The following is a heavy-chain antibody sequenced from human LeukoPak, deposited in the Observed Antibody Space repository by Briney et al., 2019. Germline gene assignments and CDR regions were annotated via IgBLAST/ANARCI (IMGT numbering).Heavy chain of an antibody. CDR2: IYSGGST. J-gene: IGHJ3*02. V-gene: IGHV3-53*01. Sequence: PGGSLRLSYAASGFTASSNYMSWVRQAPGKGLEWASVIYSGGSTYYADSVKGLFTNSRDNSKNTLYLQMNSLRAEDTAVYYCALSWRSDDAFDIWGQGTMVTVSS. CDR3: ALSWRSDDAFDI. CDR1: GFTASSNY.